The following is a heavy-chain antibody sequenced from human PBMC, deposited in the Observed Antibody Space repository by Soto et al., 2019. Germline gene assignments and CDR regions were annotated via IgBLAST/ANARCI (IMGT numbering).Heavy chain of an antibody. CDR3: AREECTNRSPYLYSGIDV. D-gene: IGHD2-8*01. CDR2: INDDGDRT. CDR1: GFTFRTYA. Sequence: EVQLLESGGGSVQPGGSLKLSCAASGFTFRTYAMCWVRQAPGKGLEWVSGINDDGDRTYYPDSVKGRFTISRDNSKSTLYLQMNSLRDEDTAVYYCAREECTNRSPYLYSGIDVWGQGTTVTVSS. V-gene: IGHV3-23*01. J-gene: IGHJ6*02.